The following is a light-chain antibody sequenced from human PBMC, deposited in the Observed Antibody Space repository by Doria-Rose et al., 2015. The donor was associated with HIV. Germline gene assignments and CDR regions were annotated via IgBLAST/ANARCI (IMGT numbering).Light chain of an antibody. CDR1: QRFSSTY. Sequence: TQSPGTLSLSPGERATLSCRASQRFSSTYLAWYQQTPGQAPSLLIYDGSTRATGIPDRFSASGSGTDFTLTINRLEPEDFALYYRHQYGTSWTFGQGTKVEI. V-gene: IGKV3-20*01. CDR2: DGS. J-gene: IGKJ1*01. CDR3: HQYGTSWT.